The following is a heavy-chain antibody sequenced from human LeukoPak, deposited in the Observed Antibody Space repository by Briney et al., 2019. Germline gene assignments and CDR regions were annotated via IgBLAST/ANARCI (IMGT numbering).Heavy chain of an antibody. D-gene: IGHD5-12*01. CDR1: GVSISTYY. Sequence: SETLSLTCTVSGVSISTYYWSWIRQSAGKGLEWIGRINTSGSAKYNPSLNSRVTMSIDKTKNQLSLKVTSVTAADTAVYFCARGRLRGLVASITDYMDVWGKGTTVTVSS. CDR2: INTSGSA. V-gene: IGHV4-4*07. CDR3: ARGRLRGLVASITDYMDV. J-gene: IGHJ6*03.